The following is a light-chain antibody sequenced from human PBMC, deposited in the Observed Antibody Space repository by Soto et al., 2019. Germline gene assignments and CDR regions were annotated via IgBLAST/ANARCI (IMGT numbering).Light chain of an antibody. CDR2: DVS. CDR1: SSDVGGYNY. V-gene: IGLV2-14*01. Sequence: QSVLTQPASVSGSPGQSITISCTGTSSDVGGYNYVSWYQQHPGKAPKLMIYDVSNRPSGVSNRFSGSKSGNTASLTISGLQAEDEADYYCSSYTSSSTPPFGGGTQLTVL. J-gene: IGLJ2*01. CDR3: SSYTSSSTPP.